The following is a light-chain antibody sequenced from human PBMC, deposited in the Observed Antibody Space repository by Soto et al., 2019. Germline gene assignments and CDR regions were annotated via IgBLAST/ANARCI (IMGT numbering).Light chain of an antibody. CDR1: QSVSSNY. CDR2: GTS. J-gene: IGKJ2*03. V-gene: IGKV3-20*01. Sequence: EIVLTQSPGTLSLSLGERATLSCRASQSVSSNYLAWYQQKPGQAPRLLIYGTSSRATGIPDRFSGSGSGTDLTLSISRLEPEDFAVYYCQQYGNGNSPRYSFGQGTRLEIK. CDR3: QQYGNGNSPRYS.